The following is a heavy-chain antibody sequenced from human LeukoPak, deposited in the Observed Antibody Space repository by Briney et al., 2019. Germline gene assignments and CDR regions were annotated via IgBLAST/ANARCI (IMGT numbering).Heavy chain of an antibody. Sequence: PGGSLRLSCAASGFTVSTNYMTWVRQAPGKGLEWVSVIYSGGTTYYADSVKGRFTISRDNSKNTLYLQMNSLRVEDTAVYYCARSSGYDGNLDYWGQGALVTVSS. D-gene: IGHD4-23*01. V-gene: IGHV3-66*01. CDR3: ARSSGYDGNLDY. CDR1: GFTVSTNY. CDR2: IYSGGTT. J-gene: IGHJ4*02.